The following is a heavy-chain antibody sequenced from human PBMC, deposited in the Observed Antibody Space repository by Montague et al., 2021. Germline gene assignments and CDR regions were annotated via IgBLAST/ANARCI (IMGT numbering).Heavy chain of an antibody. CDR3: AKQDYFVSGTSYKGFDL. D-gene: IGHD3-10*01. V-gene: IGHV4-59*08. Sequence: SETLSLTCTVSSGSIFHAHWSWVRQPPGKGLEWLGSMFYGGATSNNPSLKSRVTMSIDTSTNQFSLKLSLVTAADTAVYYCAKQDYFVSGTSYKGFDLWGQGILVTVSS. CDR1: SGSIFHAH. J-gene: IGHJ5*02. CDR2: MFYGGAT.